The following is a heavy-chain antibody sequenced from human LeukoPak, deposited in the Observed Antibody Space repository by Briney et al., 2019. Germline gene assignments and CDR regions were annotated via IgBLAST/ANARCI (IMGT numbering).Heavy chain of an antibody. D-gene: IGHD3-22*01. CDR1: GYTFTSYA. Sequence: GASVKVSCKASGYTFTSYAISWVRQAPGQGLEWMGGIIPIFGTANYAQKFQGRVTITADESTSTAYMELSSLRSEDTAVYYCARDSHYYDSSGYPGPYFDYWGQGTLVTVSS. CDR2: IIPIFGTA. J-gene: IGHJ4*02. CDR3: ARDSHYYDSSGYPGPYFDY. V-gene: IGHV1-69*13.